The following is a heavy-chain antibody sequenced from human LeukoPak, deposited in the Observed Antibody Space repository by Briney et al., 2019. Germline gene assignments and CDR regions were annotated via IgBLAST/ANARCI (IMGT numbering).Heavy chain of an antibody. V-gene: IGHV3-21*01. CDR1: GFTFSSYS. CDR3: ARDLGELLGPYYYYGMDV. J-gene: IGHJ6*02. CDR2: ISSSSSYI. D-gene: IGHD1-26*01. Sequence: GGSLRLSCEASGFTFSSYSMNWVRQAPGKGLEWVSSISSSSSYIYYADSVKGRFTISRDNAKNSLYLQMNSLRAEDTAVYYCARDLGELLGPYYYYGMDVWGQGTTVTVSS.